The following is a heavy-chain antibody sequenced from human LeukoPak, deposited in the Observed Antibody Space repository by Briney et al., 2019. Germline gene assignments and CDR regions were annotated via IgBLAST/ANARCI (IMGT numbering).Heavy chain of an antibody. CDR2: IYHSGST. CDR1: GGSISSGGYY. D-gene: IGHD3-10*01. V-gene: IGHV4-31*03. J-gene: IGHJ6*04. CDR3: ARGGWGGPIIMFRRVGRHPRYGMDV. Sequence: SETLSLTCTVSGGSISSGGYYWSWIRQHPGKCLEWIGYIYHSGSTYYNPSLKSRVTISVDTSKNQFSLKLSTVTAADTAVYYCARGGWGGPIIMFRRVGRHPRYGMDVWGKGTTVTVSS.